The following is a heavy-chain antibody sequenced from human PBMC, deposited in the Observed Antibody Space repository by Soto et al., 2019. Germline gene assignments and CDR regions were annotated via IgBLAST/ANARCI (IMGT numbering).Heavy chain of an antibody. CDR3: VRDQKYFRVNGNWFDS. Sequence: ASVKVSCKASGYTSADFCISWVRQAPGQGLEWMGWVSGNNGASNPAPKVQGRITMTLDTSTGVSYMALRSLRSDDTAIYYCVRDQKYFRVNGNWFDSWGQGTLVTVSS. D-gene: IGHD2-2*01. V-gene: IGHV1-18*04. CDR2: VSGNNGAS. J-gene: IGHJ5*01. CDR1: GYTSADFC.